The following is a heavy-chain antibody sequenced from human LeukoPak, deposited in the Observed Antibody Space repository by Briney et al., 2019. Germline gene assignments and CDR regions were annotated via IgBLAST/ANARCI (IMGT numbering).Heavy chain of an antibody. V-gene: IGHV4-34*01. CDR1: GGSFSDYY. J-gene: IGHJ4*02. CDR3: ARGGYGSGTYYNF. Sequence: SETLSLTCAVYGGSFSDYYWSWIRQPPGKGLEWIGEINHSGSTYYNPSLKSRVTISIDTSKKQFSLKLNSVTAADTAVYCCARGGYGSGTYYNFWGQGTLVTASS. D-gene: IGHD3-10*01. CDR2: INHSGST.